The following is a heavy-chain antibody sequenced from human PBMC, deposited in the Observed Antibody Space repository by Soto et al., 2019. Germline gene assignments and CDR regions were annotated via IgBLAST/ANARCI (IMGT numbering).Heavy chain of an antibody. J-gene: IGHJ5*02. CDR1: GGSISSSSYY. CDR2: IYYSGST. D-gene: IGHD2-15*01. V-gene: IGHV4-39*01. Sequence: PSETLSLTCTVSGGSISSSSYYWGWIRQPPGKGLEWIGSIYYSGSTYYNPSLKSRVTISVDTSKNQFSLKLSPVTAADTAVYYCARQPCSGGSSYSGWFDPWGQGTLVTVSS. CDR3: ARQPCSGGSSYSGWFDP.